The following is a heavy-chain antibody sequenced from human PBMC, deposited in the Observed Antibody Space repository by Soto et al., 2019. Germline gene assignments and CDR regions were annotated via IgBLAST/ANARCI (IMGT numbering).Heavy chain of an antibody. J-gene: IGHJ4*02. CDR3: AMTVGATSWNFDY. Sequence: QVKLVESGGGVVQPGRSLRLSCAASGFNMHWVRQAPGKGLEWVAVISYDGNNKYYADSVKGRFSISRDNSKNTLYLQMNSLRPEDTAVYYCAMTVGATSWNFDYWGQGTLVTVSS. V-gene: IGHV3-30-3*01. CDR2: ISYDGNNK. D-gene: IGHD1-26*01. CDR1: GFN.